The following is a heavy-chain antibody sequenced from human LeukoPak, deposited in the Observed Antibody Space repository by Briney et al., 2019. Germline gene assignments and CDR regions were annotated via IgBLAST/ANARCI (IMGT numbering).Heavy chain of an antibody. D-gene: IGHD3-10*01. J-gene: IGHJ4*02. CDR3: AREALGGDYYFDY. Sequence: PGGSLRLSCAASGFTLSSYGMHWVRQAPGKGLEWVAVIWYDGSNKYYADSVKGRFTISRDNSKNTLYLEMNSLRAEDTAVYYCAREALGGDYYFDYWGQGTLVTVSS. CDR2: IWYDGSNK. CDR1: GFTLSSYG. V-gene: IGHV3-33*01.